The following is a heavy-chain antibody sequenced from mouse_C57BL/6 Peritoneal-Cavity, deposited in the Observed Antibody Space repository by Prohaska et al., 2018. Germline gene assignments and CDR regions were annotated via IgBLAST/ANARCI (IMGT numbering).Heavy chain of an antibody. V-gene: IGHV14-1*01. J-gene: IGHJ3*01. CDR3: TTDSSGYVHFAY. Sequence: GELVRPGASVKLSCTASGFNIKDYYMHWVKQRPEQGLEWIGRIDPEDGDTEYAPKFQGKATMTADTSSNTAYLQLSSLTSEDTAVYYCTTDSSGYVHFAYWGQGTLVTVSA. CDR1: GFNIKDYY. CDR2: IDPEDGDT. D-gene: IGHD3-2*02.